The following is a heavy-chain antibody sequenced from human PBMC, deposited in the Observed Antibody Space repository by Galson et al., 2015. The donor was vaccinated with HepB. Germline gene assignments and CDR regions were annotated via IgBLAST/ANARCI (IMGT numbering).Heavy chain of an antibody. CDR3: ARGPYSSSWTGYVDY. CDR2: IIPILGIA. CDR1: GGTFSSYT. D-gene: IGHD6-13*01. J-gene: IGHJ4*02. Sequence: SVKVSCKASGGTFSSYTISWVRQAPGQGLEWMGRIIPILGIANYAQKFQGRVTITADKSTSTAYMELSSLRSEDTAVYYCARGPYSSSWTGYVDYWGQGTLVTVSS. V-gene: IGHV1-69*02.